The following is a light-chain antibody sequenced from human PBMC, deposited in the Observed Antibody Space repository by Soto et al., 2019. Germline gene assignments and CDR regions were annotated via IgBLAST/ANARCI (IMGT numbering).Light chain of an antibody. CDR3: QQYNDWPT. CDR1: QSVNSN. Sequence: EIVMTQSPATLSVSPGERATLSCRASQSVNSNYLAWYQQKPGQAPRLLIYGISKRATDIPDRFSGSGSGTEFTLTISSLQSEDFAVYYCQQYNDWPTFGPGTKVDIK. CDR2: GIS. J-gene: IGKJ3*01. V-gene: IGKV3D-15*01.